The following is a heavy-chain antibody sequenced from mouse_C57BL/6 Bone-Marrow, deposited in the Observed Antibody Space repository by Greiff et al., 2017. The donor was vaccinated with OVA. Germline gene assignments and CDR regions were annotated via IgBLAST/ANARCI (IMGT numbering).Heavy chain of an antibody. D-gene: IGHD1-1*01. V-gene: IGHV5-2*01. CDR1: EYEFPSHD. J-gene: IGHJ3*01. CDR3: ARQALDYGTPWFAY. Sequence: EVQLVESGGGLVQPGESLKLSCESNEYEFPSHDMSWVRKTPEKRLELVAAINRDGGSTYYPDTMERRFIISRDNTKKTLYLQMSSLRSEDTALYYCARQALDYGTPWFAYWGQGTLVTVSA. CDR2: INRDGGST.